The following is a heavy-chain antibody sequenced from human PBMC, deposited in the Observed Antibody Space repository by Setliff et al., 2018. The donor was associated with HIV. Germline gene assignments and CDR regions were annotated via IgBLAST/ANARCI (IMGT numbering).Heavy chain of an antibody. CDR1: GDSISSGDYY. D-gene: IGHD3-3*01. J-gene: IGHJ6*02. CDR2: IYDSEST. Sequence: PSETLSLTCTVSGDSISSGDYYWSWIRQPPGKGLGWIGNIYDSESTYYNPSLKSRVTISVDTSKNQFSLKLSSAIAADTAVYYCARIFGDQGYYYGMDVWGQGTTVTVSS. CDR3: ARIFGDQGYYYGMDV. V-gene: IGHV4-30-4*02.